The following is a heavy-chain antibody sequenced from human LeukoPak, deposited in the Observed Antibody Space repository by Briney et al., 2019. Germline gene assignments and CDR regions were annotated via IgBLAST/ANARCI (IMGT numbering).Heavy chain of an antibody. CDR3: AKVDNYYDALDY. CDR1: GFTFDNYA. D-gene: IGHD3-16*01. V-gene: IGHV3-9*01. Sequence: GGSLRLSCAASGFTFDNYAMHWVRQAPGKGLEWVSGISWNSGSIGYADSVKGRFTISRDNAKNSLYLQMNSLRAEDTALYYCAKVDNYYDALDYWGQGTLVTVSS. CDR2: ISWNSGSI. J-gene: IGHJ4*02.